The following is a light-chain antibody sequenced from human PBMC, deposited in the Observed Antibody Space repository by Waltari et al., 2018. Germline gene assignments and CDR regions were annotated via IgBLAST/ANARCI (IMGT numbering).Light chain of an antibody. CDR1: ISNIGNNY. V-gene: IGLV1-47*01. J-gene: IGLJ2*01. Sequence: QSVLTQPPSASGTPGQRVTNSCSGSISNIGNNYVYWYQQPPGTAPKLLIYRNNQRPSGVPDRFSGSKSGTSASLAISGLRSEDEADYYCAAWDDSLSGVVFGGGTKLTVL. CDR2: RNN. CDR3: AAWDDSLSGVV.